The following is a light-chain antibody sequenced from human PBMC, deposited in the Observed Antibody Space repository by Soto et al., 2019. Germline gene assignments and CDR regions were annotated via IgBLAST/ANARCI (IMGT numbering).Light chain of an antibody. V-gene: IGKV3-20*01. J-gene: IGKJ5*01. CDR1: QSVSSY. Sequence: IVLTQSPATLSLSPWERATLYCMACQSVSSYLAWYQQKPVQAPRLLIYDTSNRATGIPARFSGSGSGTDFTLTITRLEPEDFAVYFCQQYGSPPRPFGQGTRLEIK. CDR3: QQYGSPPRP. CDR2: DTS.